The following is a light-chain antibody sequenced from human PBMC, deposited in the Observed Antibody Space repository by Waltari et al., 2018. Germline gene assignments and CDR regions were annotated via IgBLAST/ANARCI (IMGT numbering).Light chain of an antibody. CDR1: SSNIGSNY. CDR2: RNS. Sequence: QSVLTQPPSASGTPGQRVTLSCSGSSSNIGSNYVYWYQQLPGTAPKLLIYRNSQRPSGVPDRFSGSKSGTSASLAISGLRSEDEADYYCAAWDDSLSARFVFGTGTKVTVL. V-gene: IGLV1-47*01. CDR3: AAWDDSLSARFV. J-gene: IGLJ1*01.